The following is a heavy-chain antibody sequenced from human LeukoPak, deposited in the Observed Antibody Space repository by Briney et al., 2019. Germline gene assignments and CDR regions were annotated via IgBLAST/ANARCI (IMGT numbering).Heavy chain of an antibody. J-gene: IGHJ4*02. Sequence: RASETLSLTCTVSGGSISSYYWSWIRQPPGKGLEWIAYISDIGSINYNPSLKSRVTISLDTSKNQLSLKLSSVTAADTAVYYCAGHHPRNTVDFWGQGTLVTVSS. D-gene: IGHD2/OR15-2a*01. CDR2: ISDIGSI. V-gene: IGHV4-59*08. CDR3: AGHHPRNTVDF. CDR1: GGSISSYY.